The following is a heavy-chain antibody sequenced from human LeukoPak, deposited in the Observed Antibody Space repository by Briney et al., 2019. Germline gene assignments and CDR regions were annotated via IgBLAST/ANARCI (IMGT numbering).Heavy chain of an antibody. CDR1: GGSISSYY. J-gene: IGHJ4*02. CDR2: IYYSGST. D-gene: IGHD6-13*01. CDR3: ARGDSSSWYWDY. V-gene: IGHV4-59*12. Sequence: SETLSLTCSVSGGSISSYYWTWIRQPPGKGLEWIGYIYYSGSTKYNPSLKSRVTMSVDTSKNHFSLKLSSVTAADTAVYYCARGDSSSWYWDYWGQGTLVTVSS.